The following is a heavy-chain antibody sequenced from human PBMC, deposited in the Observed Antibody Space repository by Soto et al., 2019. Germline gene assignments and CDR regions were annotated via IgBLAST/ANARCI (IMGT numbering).Heavy chain of an antibody. D-gene: IGHD6-19*01. CDR1: GYSISSGSY. V-gene: IGHV4-38-2*02. Sequence: PSETLSLTCTVSGYSISSGSYWGWIRQPPGKGPEWIASIYHGGTTFYNPSLKSRVTVSVDKSNNQFSLKLRSVTAADTAVYYFAKAHVMVVAGSPFDYWGHGTLVAVSS. CDR3: AKAHVMVVAGSPFDY. J-gene: IGHJ4*01. CDR2: IYHGGTT.